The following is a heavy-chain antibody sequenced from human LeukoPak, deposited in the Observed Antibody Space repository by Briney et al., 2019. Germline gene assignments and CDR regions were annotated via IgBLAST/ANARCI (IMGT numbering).Heavy chain of an antibody. CDR1: GYTFSGYN. V-gene: IGHV1-2*02. CDR2: INPNTGDT. Sequence: ASVKVSCKAYGYTFSGYNMHWVRQAPGQGPEWIGRINPNTGDTNYAQKFQGRVTLTRDTSISVAFMELSRLRSDDTAVYYCLSMIGYAFDIWGQGTLVTVSS. D-gene: IGHD3-16*01. CDR3: LSMIGYAFDI. J-gene: IGHJ3*02.